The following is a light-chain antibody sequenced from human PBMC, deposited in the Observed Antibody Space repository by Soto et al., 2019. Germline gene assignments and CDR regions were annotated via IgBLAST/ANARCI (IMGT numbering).Light chain of an antibody. J-gene: IGKJ4*01. CDR1: QTISNY. CDR3: QQSYSTPPT. CDR2: AAS. Sequence: DIQMTQSPSSLSASIGDRVTITCRASQTISNYLNWYQQKPGKPPKLLISAASNLQSEVPSRFSGSGSGTDFTLTISSLQPEDFATYSCQQSYSTPPTFGGGTKVEIK. V-gene: IGKV1-39*01.